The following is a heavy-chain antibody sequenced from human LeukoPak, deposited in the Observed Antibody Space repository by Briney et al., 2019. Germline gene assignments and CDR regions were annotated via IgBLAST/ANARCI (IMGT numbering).Heavy chain of an antibody. CDR3: ARASYGDNGYYFDY. J-gene: IGHJ4*02. V-gene: IGHV4-38-2*02. D-gene: IGHD4-17*01. CDR1: GYSISSGYY. Sequence: SETLSLTCTVSGYSISSGYYWGWIRQPPGKGLEWIGSIYHSGSTYYNPSLKSRVTISVDTSKNQFSLKLSSVTAADTAVYYCARASYGDNGYYFDYWGQGTLVTVSS. CDR2: IYHSGST.